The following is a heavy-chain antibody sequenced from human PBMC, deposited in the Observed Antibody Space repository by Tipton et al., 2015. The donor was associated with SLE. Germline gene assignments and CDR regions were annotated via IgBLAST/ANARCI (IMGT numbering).Heavy chain of an antibody. J-gene: IGHJ5*02. V-gene: IGHV4-59*12. CDR3: ASEGPARNNRFDP. CDR1: GGSISSYY. D-gene: IGHD2-2*01. Sequence: LRLSCTVSGGSISSYYWSWIRQPPGKGLEWIGYIYYSGSTNYNPSLRGRITTSVDKSKNHFSLNLSSVTAADTAVYYCASEGPARNNRFDPWGQGTLVTVSS. CDR2: IYYSGST.